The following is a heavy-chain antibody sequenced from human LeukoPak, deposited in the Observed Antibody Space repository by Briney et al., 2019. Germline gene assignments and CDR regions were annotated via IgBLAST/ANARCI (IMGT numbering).Heavy chain of an antibody. D-gene: IGHD3-3*01. CDR1: GYSISSGHY. Sequence: SETLSLTCSVSGYSISSGHYWGWIRQPPGKGLEWIGSIYHSGSTYYNTSLKSRVTISVDTSKNQFSLKLNSVTAADTAVYYCATGWSGYYWTTWGQGTLVAVSS. CDR2: IYHSGST. J-gene: IGHJ5*02. V-gene: IGHV4-38-2*02. CDR3: ATGWSGYYWTT.